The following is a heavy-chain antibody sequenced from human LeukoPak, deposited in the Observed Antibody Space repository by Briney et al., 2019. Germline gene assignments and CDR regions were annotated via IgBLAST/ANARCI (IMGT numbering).Heavy chain of an antibody. CDR3: ARDYYDSSAYYDY. CDR2: IIPIFGTA. J-gene: IGHJ4*02. V-gene: IGHV1-69*13. Sequence: GASVKVSCKASGGTFSSYAISWVRQAPGQGLEWMGGIIPIFGTANYAQKFQGRVTITADESTSTAYMELSSPRSEDTAVYYCARDYYDSSAYYDYWGQGTLVTVSS. CDR1: GGTFSSYA. D-gene: IGHD3-22*01.